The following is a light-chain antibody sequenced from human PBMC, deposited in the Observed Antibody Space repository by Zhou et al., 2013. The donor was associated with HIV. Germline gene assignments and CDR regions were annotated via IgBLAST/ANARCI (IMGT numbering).Light chain of an antibody. CDR3: QQYGSSPRT. CDR1: QSLTSN. CDR2: GAS. V-gene: IGKV3-15*01. J-gene: IGKJ1*01. Sequence: EIVLTQSPATLSVFPGERATLSCRASQSLTSNVAWYQQKPGQAPRLLVYGASTRATGIPARFSGSGSGTEFTLTISSMQSEDVAVYYCQQYGSSPRTFGQGTKVEIK.